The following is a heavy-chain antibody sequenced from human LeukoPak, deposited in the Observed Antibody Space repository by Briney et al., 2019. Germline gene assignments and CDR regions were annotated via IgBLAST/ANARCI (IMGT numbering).Heavy chain of an antibody. CDR1: GFTFSNYA. Sequence: GGSLRLSSAASGFTFSNYAMSWLRQAPGKGLEWVSVISGSGGGTYYADSVKGRFTVSRDNSKNTLFLQMNSLRAEDTAVYYCATGLSENLRWYFGYWGQGTLVTVSS. D-gene: IGHD4-23*01. CDR2: ISGSGGGT. CDR3: ATGLSENLRWYFGY. V-gene: IGHV3-23*01. J-gene: IGHJ4*02.